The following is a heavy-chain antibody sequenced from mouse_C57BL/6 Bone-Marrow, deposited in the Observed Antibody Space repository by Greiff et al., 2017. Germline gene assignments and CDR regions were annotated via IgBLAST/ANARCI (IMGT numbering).Heavy chain of an antibody. CDR2: IWSGGST. CDR1: GFSLTSYG. D-gene: IGHD1-1*01. J-gene: IGHJ1*03. Sequence: QVQLKESGPGLVQPSQSLSITCTVSGFSLTSYGVHWVRQSPGKGLEWLGVIWSGGSTDYNAAFISRLSISKDNSKSQVFFKMNSLQADDTAIYYCDRKGWDYYGSSYGWYFDVWGTGTTVTVSS. V-gene: IGHV2-2*01. CDR3: DRKGWDYYGSSYGWYFDV.